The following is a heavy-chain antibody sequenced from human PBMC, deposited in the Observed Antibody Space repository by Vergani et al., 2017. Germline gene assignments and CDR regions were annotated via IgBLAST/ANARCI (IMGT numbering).Heavy chain of an antibody. V-gene: IGHV3-23*01. CDR1: GFTFSSYA. Sequence: EVQLLESGGGLVQPGGSLRLSCAASGFTFSSYAMSWVRQAPGKGLEWVSAISGSGGSTYYADSVKGRFTISRDNSKNTLYLQMNSLRAEDTAVYYCAKPLAVAGPITYYFDYWGQGTLVTVYS. CDR3: AKPLAVAGPITYYFDY. D-gene: IGHD6-19*01. CDR2: ISGSGGST. J-gene: IGHJ4*02.